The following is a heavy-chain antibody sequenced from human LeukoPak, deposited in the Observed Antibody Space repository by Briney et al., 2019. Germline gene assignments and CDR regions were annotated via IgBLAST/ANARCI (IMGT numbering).Heavy chain of an antibody. J-gene: IGHJ5*02. V-gene: IGHV1-2*02. D-gene: IGHD1-7*01. CDR3: ARFITGTTSWFDP. Sequence: ASVKVSCKASGYTFTAYYIHWVRQAPGQGLEWMGWIDPNSGGTNYAQKFQGRVTLTRDTSITTAYMELSRLRSDDTAVYYCARFITGTTSWFDPWGQGTLVTVSS. CDR2: IDPNSGGT. CDR1: GYTFTAYY.